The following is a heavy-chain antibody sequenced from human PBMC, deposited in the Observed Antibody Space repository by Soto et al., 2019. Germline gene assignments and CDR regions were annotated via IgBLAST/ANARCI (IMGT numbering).Heavy chain of an antibody. D-gene: IGHD3-10*01. CDR3: ARVGGSGSYSSYFDY. Sequence: ESLKISCAASGFTFSSYWMSWVRQAPGKGLEWVANIKQDGSEKYYVDSVKGRFTISRDNAKNSLYLQMNSLRAEDTAVYYCARVGGSGSYSSYFDYWGQGTLVTVSS. V-gene: IGHV3-7*01. CDR2: IKQDGSEK. CDR1: GFTFSSYW. J-gene: IGHJ4*02.